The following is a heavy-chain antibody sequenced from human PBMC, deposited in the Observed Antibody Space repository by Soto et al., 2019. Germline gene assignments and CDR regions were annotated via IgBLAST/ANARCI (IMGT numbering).Heavy chain of an antibody. Sequence: GGSLRLSCAASGFTFSSYGMHWVRQAPGKGLEWVAVISYDGINKYYADSVKGRFTISRDNFKNTLYLQMNSLRAEDTAVYYCAKSVYNWNGGFFDYWGQGTLVTVSS. J-gene: IGHJ4*02. CDR1: GFTFSSYG. D-gene: IGHD1-1*01. CDR2: ISYDGINK. V-gene: IGHV3-30*18. CDR3: AKSVYNWNGGFFDY.